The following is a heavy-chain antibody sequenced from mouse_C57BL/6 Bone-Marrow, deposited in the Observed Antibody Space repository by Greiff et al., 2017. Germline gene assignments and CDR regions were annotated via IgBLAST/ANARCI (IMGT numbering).Heavy chain of an antibody. CDR1: GYTFTSYW. Sequence: QVQLQQSGAELAKPGASVTLSCKASGYTFTSYWMHWVKQRPGQGLEWIGYINPSSGYTKYNQKFKDKATLTADKSSSTAYMQLSSLTYEDSAVYYCASSYSNPYYYAMDYWGQGTSVTVSS. D-gene: IGHD2-5*01. J-gene: IGHJ4*01. V-gene: IGHV1-7*01. CDR3: ASSYSNPYYYAMDY. CDR2: INPSSGYT.